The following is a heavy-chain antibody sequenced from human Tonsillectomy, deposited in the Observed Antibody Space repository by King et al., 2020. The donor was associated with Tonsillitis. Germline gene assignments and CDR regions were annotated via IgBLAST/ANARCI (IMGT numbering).Heavy chain of an antibody. CDR1: GFTFSNYV. CDR2: VSYDGNTE. J-gene: IGHJ4*02. Sequence: VQLVESGGGVVQPGRSLRLSCAASGFTFSNYVMHWVRQAPGKGLEWVAVVSYDGNTEYYADSVKGRVTISRDNSRNTLYLQMNSLRPDDTAVYYCARDLFGGLTPLDYWGQGTPVTVSS. V-gene: IGHV3-30*01. D-gene: IGHD3-16*01. CDR3: ARDLFGGLTPLDY.